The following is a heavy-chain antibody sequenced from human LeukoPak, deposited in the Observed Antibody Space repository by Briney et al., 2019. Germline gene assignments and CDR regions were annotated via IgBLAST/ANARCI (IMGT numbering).Heavy chain of an antibody. J-gene: IGHJ4*02. Sequence: PGGSLRLSCAASGFTFSSYSMNWVRQAPGKGLEWVSSISSSSSYIYYADSVKGRFTISRDNAKNSLYLQMNSLGAEDTAVYYCARDRFPGIDYWGQGTLVTVSS. V-gene: IGHV3-21*01. CDR2: ISSSSSYI. D-gene: IGHD6-13*01. CDR1: GFTFSSYS. CDR3: ARDRFPGIDY.